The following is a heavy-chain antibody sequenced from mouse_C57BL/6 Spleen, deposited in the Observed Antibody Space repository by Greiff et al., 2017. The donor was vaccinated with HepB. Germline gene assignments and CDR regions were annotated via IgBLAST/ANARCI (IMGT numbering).Heavy chain of an antibody. J-gene: IGHJ4*01. CDR3: ARRERGSAMDY. V-gene: IGHV1-26*01. Sequence: VQLQQSGPELVKPGASVKISCKASGYTFTDYYMNWVKQSHGKSLEWIGDINPNNGGTSYNQKFKGKATLTVDKSSSTAYMELRSLTSEDSAVYYCARRERGSAMDYWGQGTSVTVSS. CDR1: GYTFTDYY. CDR2: INPNNGGT.